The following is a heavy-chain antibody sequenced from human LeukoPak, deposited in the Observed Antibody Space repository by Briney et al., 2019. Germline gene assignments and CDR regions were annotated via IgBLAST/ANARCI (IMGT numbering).Heavy chain of an antibody. CDR3: ARDTGCTNGVCYMEGWFDP. D-gene: IGHD2-8*01. J-gene: IGHJ5*02. Sequence: GGSLRLSCAASGFTFSSYGMHWVRQAPGKGLEWVVVIWYDGSNKYYADSVKGRFTISRDNSKNTLYLQMDSLRAEDTAVYYCARDTGCTNGVCYMEGWFDPWGQGTLVTVSS. CDR1: GFTFSSYG. CDR2: IWYDGSNK. V-gene: IGHV3-33*01.